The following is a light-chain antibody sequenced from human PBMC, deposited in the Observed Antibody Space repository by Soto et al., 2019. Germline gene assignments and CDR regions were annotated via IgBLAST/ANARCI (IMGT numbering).Light chain of an antibody. J-gene: IGKJ5*01. Sequence: EIVLTQSPGTLSLSPGERATLSCRASQSVSSGYLAWYQQKPGQAPRLLIYGASTRATGIPDRFSGSGSGTDFTLTISRLEPEDFAVYYCQQYSSSPSITFGQGTRREIK. V-gene: IGKV3-20*01. CDR2: GAS. CDR3: QQYSSSPSIT. CDR1: QSVSSGY.